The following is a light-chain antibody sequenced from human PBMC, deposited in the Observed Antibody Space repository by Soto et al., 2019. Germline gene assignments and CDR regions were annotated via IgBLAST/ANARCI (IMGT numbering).Light chain of an antibody. Sequence: QSALSQPPSASGSPGQSVTISCTGTSSDVGGYNYVSWYQQHPGKAPKLMIYEVIKRPSGVPDRFSGSKSGNTASLTVSGLQAEEEADYYCSSYAGSNSYVFGTGTKVTVL. V-gene: IGLV2-8*01. CDR2: EVI. J-gene: IGLJ1*01. CDR1: SSDVGGYNY. CDR3: SSYAGSNSYV.